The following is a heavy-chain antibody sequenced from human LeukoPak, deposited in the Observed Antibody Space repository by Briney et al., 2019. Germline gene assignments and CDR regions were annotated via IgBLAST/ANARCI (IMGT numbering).Heavy chain of an antibody. CDR3: ARETAYCGGDCFTLLDY. Sequence: SETLCLTCTVSGGSITSYYWSWIRQPPGKGLEWIGYIYYSGSTNYNPSLKSRVTISVDTSKNQFSLKLSSVTAADTAVYYCARETAYCGGDCFTLLDYWGQGTLVTVSS. CDR1: GGSITSYY. J-gene: IGHJ4*02. CDR2: IYYSGST. V-gene: IGHV4-59*01. D-gene: IGHD2-21*02.